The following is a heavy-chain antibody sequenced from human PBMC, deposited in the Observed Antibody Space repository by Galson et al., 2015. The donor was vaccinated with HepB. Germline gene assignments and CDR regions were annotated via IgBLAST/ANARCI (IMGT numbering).Heavy chain of an antibody. J-gene: IGHJ6*02. CDR1: GFTFSNAW. V-gene: IGHV3-15*01. CDR2: IKSKTDGGTT. D-gene: IGHD4-17*01. CDR3: TTFPRLDYADYVFYGMDV. Sequence: SLRLSCAASGFTFSNAWMSWVRQAPGKGLEWVGRIKSKTDGGTTDYAAPVKGRFTISRDDSKNTLYLQMNSLKTEDTAVYYCTTFPRLDYADYVFYGMDVWGQGTTVTVSS.